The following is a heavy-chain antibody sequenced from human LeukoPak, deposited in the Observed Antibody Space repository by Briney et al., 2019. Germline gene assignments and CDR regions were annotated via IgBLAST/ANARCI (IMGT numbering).Heavy chain of an antibody. CDR2: IYYSGST. Sequence: SETLSLTCTVSGNSISSGDNYWSWIRQPAGKGLEWIGYIYYSGSTNYNPSLKSRVTISLDTSKNQFSLKLSSVTAADTAVYYCARMLYYYDSSAYDIWGQGTMVTVSS. CDR1: GNSISSGDNY. V-gene: IGHV4-61*10. J-gene: IGHJ3*02. D-gene: IGHD3-22*01. CDR3: ARMLYYYDSSAYDI.